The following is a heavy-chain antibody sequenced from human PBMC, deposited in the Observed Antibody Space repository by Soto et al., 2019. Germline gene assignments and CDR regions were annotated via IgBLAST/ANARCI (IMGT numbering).Heavy chain of an antibody. Sequence: EVQLLESGGGLVQPGGSLRLSCAAPGFTFGTYAMKWLRQAPGRGLECVSFISGSGRTTYYADSVKGRFTVSRDNSKNTMYLQMNSLRAEDTALYYCAKFRGPSYSYYYMDVWGKGTTVTVSS. V-gene: IGHV3-23*01. J-gene: IGHJ6*03. D-gene: IGHD3-16*01. CDR3: AKFRGPSYSYYYMDV. CDR1: GFTFGTYA. CDR2: ISGSGRTT.